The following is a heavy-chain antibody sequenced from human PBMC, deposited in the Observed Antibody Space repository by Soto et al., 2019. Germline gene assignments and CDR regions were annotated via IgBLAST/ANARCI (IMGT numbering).Heavy chain of an antibody. V-gene: IGHV4-31*03. CDR1: GGSISSGGYY. D-gene: IGHD2-2*01. CDR2: IYCSGST. Sequence: SETLSLTCTVSGGSISSGGYYWSWIRQHPGKGLEWIGYIYCSGSTYYNPSLKSRVTISVDASKNQFSLKLSSVTAADTAVYYCASYSSTSDKFDYWGQGTLVTVS. J-gene: IGHJ4*02. CDR3: ASYSSTSDKFDY.